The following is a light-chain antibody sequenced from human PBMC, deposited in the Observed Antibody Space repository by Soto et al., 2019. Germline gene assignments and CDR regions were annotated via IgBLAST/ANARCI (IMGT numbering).Light chain of an antibody. V-gene: IGKV3-11*01. CDR3: QQRSNWPPWT. CDR1: QGVSSY. J-gene: IGKJ1*01. Sequence: EIVLTQSPATLSLSPGERATLSCRASQGVSSYLAWYQQKPGQAPRLLIYDASNRATGIPARFSGSGSGTDFPLTISSLEPEDFAVYYCQQRSNWPPWTFGQGTKVEIK. CDR2: DAS.